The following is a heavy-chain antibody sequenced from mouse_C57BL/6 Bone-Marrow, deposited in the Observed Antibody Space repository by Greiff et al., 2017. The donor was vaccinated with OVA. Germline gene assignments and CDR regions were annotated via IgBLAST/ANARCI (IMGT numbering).Heavy chain of an antibody. J-gene: IGHJ4*01. Sequence: VHVKQSVAELVRPGASVKLSCTASGFNIKNTYMHWVKQRPEQGLEWIGRIDPANDNTKYAPKFQGKATMTADTSSHTAYLQLSSLSSEDTAVYCCARGNFGSSFYAMDYWGQGTSVTVSS. CDR2: IDPANDNT. V-gene: IGHV14-3*01. CDR1: GFNIKNTY. D-gene: IGHD1-1*01. CDR3: ARGNFGSSFYAMDY.